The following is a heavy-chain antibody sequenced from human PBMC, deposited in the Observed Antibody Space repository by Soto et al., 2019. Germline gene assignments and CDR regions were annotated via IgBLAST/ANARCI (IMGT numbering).Heavy chain of an antibody. J-gene: IGHJ4*02. Sequence: ASVKVSCKASGYTFTSYAMHWVRQAPGQRLEWMGWINAGNGNTKYSQKFQGRVTITRDTSASTAYMELSSLRSEDTAVYYCASGYCSGGSCYSSCGYWGQGTLVTV. CDR1: GYTFTSYA. V-gene: IGHV1-3*01. D-gene: IGHD2-15*01. CDR2: INAGNGNT. CDR3: ASGYCSGGSCYSSCGY.